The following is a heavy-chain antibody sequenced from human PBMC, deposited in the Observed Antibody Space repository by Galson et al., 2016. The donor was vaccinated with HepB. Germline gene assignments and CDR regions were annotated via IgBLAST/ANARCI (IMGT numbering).Heavy chain of an antibody. J-gene: IGHJ4*02. Sequence: SETLSLTCTVSGGSISSYYWSWIRQPPGKELAWIGYISYSGSTNYKPSLQSRVTISVDTSQNQFSLKLSAVTAADTAVYYCTRGAKGVVGAADYWGQGTLVTVSS. CDR2: ISYSGST. CDR3: TRGAKGVVGAADY. CDR1: GGSISSYY. D-gene: IGHD2-21*01. V-gene: IGHV4-59*01.